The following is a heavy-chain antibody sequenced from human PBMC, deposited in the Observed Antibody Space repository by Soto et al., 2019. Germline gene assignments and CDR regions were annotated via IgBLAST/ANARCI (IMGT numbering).Heavy chain of an antibody. CDR2: MNPNSGNT. V-gene: IGHV1-8*01. CDR3: ARGPLRFLEWSLSSHYYYYGMDV. CDR1: GYTFTSYD. J-gene: IGHJ6*02. Sequence: GASVKVSCKASGYTFTSYDINWVRQATGQGLEWMGWMNPNSGNTGYAQKFQGRVTMTRNTSISTAYMELSSLRSEDTAVYYCARGPLRFLEWSLSSHYYYYGMDVWGQGTTVTVSS. D-gene: IGHD3-3*01.